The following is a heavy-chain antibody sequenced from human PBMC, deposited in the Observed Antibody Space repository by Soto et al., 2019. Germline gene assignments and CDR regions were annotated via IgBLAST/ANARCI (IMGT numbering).Heavy chain of an antibody. CDR3: ARAGPSYYDFWSGSNNYYYYGMDV. CDR2: INHSGST. V-gene: IGHV4-34*01. J-gene: IGHJ6*02. Sequence: SETLSLTCAVYGGSFSGYYWSWIRQPPGKGLEWIGEINHSGSTNYNPSLKSRVTISVDTSKNQFSLKLSSVTAADTAVYYCARAGPSYYDFWSGSNNYYYYGMDVWGQGTTVTVSS. CDR1: GGSFSGYY. D-gene: IGHD3-3*01.